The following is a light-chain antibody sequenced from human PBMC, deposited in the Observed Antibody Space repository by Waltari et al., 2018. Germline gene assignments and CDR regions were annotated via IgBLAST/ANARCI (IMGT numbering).Light chain of an antibody. CDR3: QHYFVYPWT. J-gene: IGKJ1*01. Sequence: DIQMTQSPSTLSASVGDSVTITCRASQSVSDWLAWYQQKPGRAPNLLIYKASNLYSGVASRFSGSGSETEFTLTISGLQPDDFATYYCQHYFVYPWTFGQGTRVEIK. V-gene: IGKV1-5*03. CDR1: QSVSDW. CDR2: KAS.